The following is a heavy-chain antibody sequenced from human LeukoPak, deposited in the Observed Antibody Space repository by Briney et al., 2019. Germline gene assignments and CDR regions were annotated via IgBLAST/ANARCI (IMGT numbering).Heavy chain of an antibody. D-gene: IGHD5-18*01. CDR1: GYTFTSYG. V-gene: IGHV1-18*01. CDR2: ISAYNGNT. Sequence: RASVKVSCKASGYTFTSYGISWVRQAPGQGLEWMGWISAYNGNTNYAQKLQGRVTMTTDTSTSTAYMELRSLRSDDTAVYYCAREGQLWPPHYYGMDVWGQGTTVTVSS. CDR3: AREGQLWPPHYYGMDV. J-gene: IGHJ6*02.